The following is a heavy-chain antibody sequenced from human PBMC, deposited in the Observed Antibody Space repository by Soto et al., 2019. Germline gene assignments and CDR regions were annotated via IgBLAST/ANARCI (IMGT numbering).Heavy chain of an antibody. D-gene: IGHD6-13*01. Sequence: GGSLRLSCAASGFTFSSYGMHWVRQAPGKGLEWVAVISYDGSNKYYADSVKGRFTISRDNSKNTLYLQMNSLRAEDTAVYYCAKEWSSSSWYVFPPSLSPSDYYGMDVWGQGTTVTVSS. CDR3: AKEWSSSSWYVFPPSLSPSDYYGMDV. J-gene: IGHJ6*02. V-gene: IGHV3-30*18. CDR2: ISYDGSNK. CDR1: GFTFSSYG.